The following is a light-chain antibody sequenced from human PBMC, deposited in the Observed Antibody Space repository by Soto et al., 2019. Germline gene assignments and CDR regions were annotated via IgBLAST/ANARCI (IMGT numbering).Light chain of an antibody. V-gene: IGLV1-40*01. CDR3: QAYDGRLSGDV. CDR2: GNS. J-gene: IGLJ1*01. CDR1: SSNIGAGYD. Sequence: QLVLTQPTSVSGAPGQRVTISCTGSSSNIGAGYDVHWYQQLPGTAPKPLIYGNSNRPSGVPDRFSGSKSGTSASLAITGLQAEDEADYYCQAYDGRLSGDVFGTGTKVTVL.